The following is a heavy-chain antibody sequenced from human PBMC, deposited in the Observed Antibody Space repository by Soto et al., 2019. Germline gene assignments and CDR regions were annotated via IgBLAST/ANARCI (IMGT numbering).Heavy chain of an antibody. Sequence: QVQLVESGGGVVQPGRSLRLSCAASGFTFSSYGMHWVRQAPGKGLEWVALIWYDGSSEYCADSVKGRFTVSRDNSKNTLYLQMNSLRAEDTAVYYCARDLGPAAGPDSWGQGTLVTVSS. V-gene: IGHV3-33*01. CDR2: IWYDGSSE. CDR1: GFTFSSYG. CDR3: ARDLGPAAGPDS. D-gene: IGHD6-13*01. J-gene: IGHJ4*02.